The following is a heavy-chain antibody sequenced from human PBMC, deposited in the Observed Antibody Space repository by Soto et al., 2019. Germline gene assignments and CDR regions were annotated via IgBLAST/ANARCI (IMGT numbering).Heavy chain of an antibody. Sequence: GASVKVSCKASGGTFSSYAISWVRQAPGQGLEWMGGIISIFGTANYAQKFQGRVTITADESASTAYMELSSLGSEDTAVYYCASGGRTMIVVGQDAFDIWGQGTMVTVSS. CDR2: IISIFGTA. V-gene: IGHV1-69*13. J-gene: IGHJ3*02. CDR3: ASGGRTMIVVGQDAFDI. D-gene: IGHD3-22*01. CDR1: GGTFSSYA.